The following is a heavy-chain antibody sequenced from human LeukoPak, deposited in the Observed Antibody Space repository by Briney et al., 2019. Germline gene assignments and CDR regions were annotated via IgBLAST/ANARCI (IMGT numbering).Heavy chain of an antibody. V-gene: IGHV1-69*05. D-gene: IGHD2-2*01. CDR3: ASSYCSSTSCYAGHYYYYMDV. Sequence: VASVKVSCKASGGTFSSYAISWVRQAPGQGLEWMGRIIPIFGTANYAQKFQGRVTITTDESTSTAYMELSSLRSEDTAVYYCASSYCSSTSCYAGHYYYYMDVWGKGTTVTVSS. CDR2: IIPIFGTA. J-gene: IGHJ6*03. CDR1: GGTFSSYA.